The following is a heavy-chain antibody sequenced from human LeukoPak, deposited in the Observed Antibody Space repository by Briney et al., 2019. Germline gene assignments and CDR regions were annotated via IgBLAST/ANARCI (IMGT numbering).Heavy chain of an antibody. D-gene: IGHD4-23*01. CDR2: IYYSGST. V-gene: IGHV4-61*01. CDR1: GGSVSSGIYY. Sequence: PSETLSLTCTVSGGSVSSGIYYWTWIRQPPGKGLEWIGYIYYSGSTNYNPSLKSRVTISVDTSKNQFPLKLTSVTAADTAVYYCARDIAYGANSLDYWGQGTLVTVSS. CDR3: ARDIAYGANSLDY. J-gene: IGHJ4*02.